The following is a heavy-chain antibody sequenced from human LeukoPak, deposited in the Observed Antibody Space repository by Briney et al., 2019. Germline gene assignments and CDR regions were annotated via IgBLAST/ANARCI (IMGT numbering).Heavy chain of an antibody. Sequence: GGSLRLSCAASGFTFSSYSMNWVRQAPGKGLEWVSSISSSSSYIYYADSVKGRFTISRDNAKNSLYLQMNSLRAEDTAVYYCARDREYQLLSYYYYYYMDVWGKGTTVTVSS. CDR2: ISSSSSYI. CDR1: GFTFSSYS. D-gene: IGHD2-2*01. V-gene: IGHV3-21*01. CDR3: ARDREYQLLSYYYYYYMDV. J-gene: IGHJ6*03.